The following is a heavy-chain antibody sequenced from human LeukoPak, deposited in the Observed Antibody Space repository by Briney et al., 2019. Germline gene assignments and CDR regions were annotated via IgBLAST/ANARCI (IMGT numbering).Heavy chain of an antibody. Sequence: SETLSLTCTVSGXSISSYYWSWIRQPPGKGLEWIGYVYYSGSTNYNPSLKSRVTISVDTSKNQFSLKLSSVTAADTAVYYCAREYYFDYWGQGTLVTVSS. V-gene: IGHV4-59*01. CDR3: AREYYFDY. CDR1: GXSISSYY. J-gene: IGHJ4*02. CDR2: VYYSGST.